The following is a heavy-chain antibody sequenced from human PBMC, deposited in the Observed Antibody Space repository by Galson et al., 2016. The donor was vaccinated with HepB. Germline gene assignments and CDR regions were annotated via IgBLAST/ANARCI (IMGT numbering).Heavy chain of an antibody. D-gene: IGHD2-2*01. CDR2: IIPIFGTP. Sequence: SCKASGGTFNTYAINWVRQAPGQGLEWMGGIIPIFGTPNYAQKFQGRVTITADESTSTVYMDLGSLRSEDTALYYCARGPYQLLWKYNWFYPCGQGTLVTVSS. J-gene: IGHJ5*02. CDR1: GGTFNTYA. CDR3: ARGPYQLLWKYNWFYP. V-gene: IGHV1-69*01.